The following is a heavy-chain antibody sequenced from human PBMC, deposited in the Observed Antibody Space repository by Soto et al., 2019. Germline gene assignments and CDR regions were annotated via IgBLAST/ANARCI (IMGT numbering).Heavy chain of an antibody. CDR2: IYHSGNT. Sequence: LSLTCALSGASIFTDNWWTWVRQAPGKEMEWIGEIYHSGNTNFNPSVKSRVTISVDTSKNQFSLTVTSVTAADTAIYYCARASASSKLRGVVINWGQGTLVTVSS. J-gene: IGHJ4*02. CDR3: ARASASSKLRGVVIN. D-gene: IGHD3-10*01. CDR1: GASIFTDNW. V-gene: IGHV4-4*02.